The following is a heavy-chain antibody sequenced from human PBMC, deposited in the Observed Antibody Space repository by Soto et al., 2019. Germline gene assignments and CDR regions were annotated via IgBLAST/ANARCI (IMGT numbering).Heavy chain of an antibody. J-gene: IGHJ5*01. Sequence: SETLSLTCSVSAGSLERSIYFWNWIRQPPGKGLEWIGNISYSGSSNPNPALKSRVTLSLDTFNNQFSLTLTSVTAADTAMYYCASATLFPDSRGYHFKNLDSWGQGTLVTVSS. CDR1: AGSLERSIYF. CDR3: ASATLFPDSRGYHFKNLDS. D-gene: IGHD3-22*01. CDR2: ISYSGSS. V-gene: IGHV4-61*01.